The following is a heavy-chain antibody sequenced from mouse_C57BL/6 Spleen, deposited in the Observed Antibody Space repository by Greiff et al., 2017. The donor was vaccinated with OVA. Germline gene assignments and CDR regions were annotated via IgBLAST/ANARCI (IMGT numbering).Heavy chain of an antibody. D-gene: IGHD2-4*01. V-gene: IGHV1-22*01. CDR1: GYTFTDYN. J-gene: IGHJ3*01. CDR2: INPNNGGT. Sequence: VQLKQSGPELVKPGASVKMSCKASGYTFTDYNMHWVKQSHGKSLEWIGYINPNNGGTSYNQKFKGKATLTVNKSSSTAYMELRSLTSEDSAVYYCARKGYDYDAGPWFAYWGQGTLVTVSA. CDR3: ARKGYDYDAGPWFAY.